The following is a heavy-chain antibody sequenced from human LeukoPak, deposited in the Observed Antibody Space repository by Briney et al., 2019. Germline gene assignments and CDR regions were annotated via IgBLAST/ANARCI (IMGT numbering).Heavy chain of an antibody. CDR2: IYYSGST. CDR1: GGSISSGGYY. J-gene: IGHJ4*02. V-gene: IGHV4-30-4*08. Sequence: SETLSLTCTVSGGSISSGGYYWSWIRQHPGKGLEWIGYIYYSGSTYYNPSLKSRVTISVDTSKNQFSLKLSSVTAADTAVYYCARASYYYGSGSPSFDYWGQGTLVTVSS. CDR3: ARASYYYGSGSPSFDY. D-gene: IGHD3-10*01.